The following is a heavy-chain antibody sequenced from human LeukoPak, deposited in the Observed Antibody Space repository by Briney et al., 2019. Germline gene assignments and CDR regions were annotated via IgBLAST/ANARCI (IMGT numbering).Heavy chain of an antibody. CDR1: GGSFSGYY. CDR3: ARAQGCYSSGWYGTGTCYMDV. J-gene: IGHJ6*03. D-gene: IGHD6-19*01. V-gene: IGHV4-34*01. CDR2: INHSGST. Sequence: PSETLSLTCAVYGGSFSGYYWSWIRQPPGKGLEWIGEINHSGSTNYNPSLKSRVTISVDTSKNQFSLKLSSVTAADTAVYYRARAQGCYSSGWYGTGTCYMDVWGKRTTVTVSS.